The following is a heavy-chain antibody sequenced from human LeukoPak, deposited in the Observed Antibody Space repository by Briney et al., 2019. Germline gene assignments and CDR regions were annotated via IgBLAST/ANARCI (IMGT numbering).Heavy chain of an antibody. CDR2: IKQDGSEK. D-gene: IGHD2/OR15-2a*01. Sequence: GGSLRLSCAASGFTFSTYRMSWVRQAPGKGLEWVANIKQDGSEKHYVDSVKGRFTISRDNAKNSLYLQMNSLRAEDTAVYYCERFSDTFYNALDYWGQGTLVTVSS. V-gene: IGHV3-7*01. CDR1: GFTFSTYR. CDR3: ERFSDTFYNALDY. J-gene: IGHJ4*02.